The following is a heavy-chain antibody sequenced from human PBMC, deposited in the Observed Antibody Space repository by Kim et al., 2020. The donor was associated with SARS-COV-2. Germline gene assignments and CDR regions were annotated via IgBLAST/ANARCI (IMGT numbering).Heavy chain of an antibody. J-gene: IGHJ4*02. V-gene: IGHV4-61*02. Sequence: SETLSLTCTVSGGSLSSGSYYWSWIRQPAGKGLEWIVRIYPSGSTNYNPSLKSRVTMSVDTSKNQFSLKLSSVTAADTAVYYCAREVAKVRGVIITLYGYYFDYWGQGTLVTVSS. CDR3: AREVAKVRGVIITLYGYYFDY. CDR2: IYPSGST. D-gene: IGHD3-10*01. CDR1: GGSLSSGSYY.